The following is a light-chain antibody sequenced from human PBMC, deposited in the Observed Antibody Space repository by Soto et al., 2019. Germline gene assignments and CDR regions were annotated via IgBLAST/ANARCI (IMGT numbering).Light chain of an antibody. CDR3: QQSYNTPYT. V-gene: IGKV1-39*01. Sequence: DIQMTQSPSSLSAFVGDRVTITCRASQSITTYLNWYQQKPGKAPNLLIYAASSLQSGVPSRFSGGGSGTDFTLTISNLQPEDFATYFCQQSYNTPYTFGQGTKLQIK. CDR1: QSITTY. CDR2: AAS. J-gene: IGKJ2*01.